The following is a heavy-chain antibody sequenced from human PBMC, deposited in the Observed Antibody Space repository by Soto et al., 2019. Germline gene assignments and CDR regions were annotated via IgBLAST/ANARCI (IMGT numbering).Heavy chain of an antibody. CDR1: GGSIIRVNYY. J-gene: IGHJ6*02. CDR3: ARDPMPDQYYYGMDV. Sequence: PSETLSLTSRVSGGSIIRVNYYWIWVRQSPEKGLEWIGYIYYTGSTYYSPSLKSRVSISIDTSKNQFSLNLTSVTAADTAVYYCARDPMPDQYYYGMDVWGQGTTVTVSS. V-gene: IGHV4-30-4*01. CDR2: IYYTGST. D-gene: IGHD2-2*01.